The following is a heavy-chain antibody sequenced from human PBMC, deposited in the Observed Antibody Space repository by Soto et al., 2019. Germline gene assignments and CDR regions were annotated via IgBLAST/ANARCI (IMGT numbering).Heavy chain of an antibody. Sequence: GGSLRLSCAASGFTFSSYAMSWVRQAPGKGLEWVSAISGSGGSTYYADSVKGRFTISRDDSKDTLYLQMNTLKTDDTAVYYCATDRDCSSTTCPGSFDEWGQGTMVTVSS. CDR2: ISGSGGST. CDR3: ATDRDCSSTTCPGSFDE. V-gene: IGHV3-23*01. CDR1: GFTFSSYA. J-gene: IGHJ3*01. D-gene: IGHD2-2*01.